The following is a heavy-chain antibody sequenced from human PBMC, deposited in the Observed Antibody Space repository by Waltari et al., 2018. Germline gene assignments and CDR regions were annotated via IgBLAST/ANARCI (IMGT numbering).Heavy chain of an antibody. CDR3: AKVGGPIFGVVRRGAGWYFDL. CDR1: GFTFSSYA. Sequence: EVQLLESGGGLVQPGGSLRLSCAASGFTFSSYAMSWVRQAPGKGLEWVSAISGRCGSTSVADSVKGRFTISRDNSKNTLYLQMNSLRAEDTAVYYCAKVGGPIFGVVRRGAGWYFDLWGRGTLVTVSS. D-gene: IGHD3-3*01. J-gene: IGHJ2*01. CDR2: ISGRCGST. V-gene: IGHV3-23*01.